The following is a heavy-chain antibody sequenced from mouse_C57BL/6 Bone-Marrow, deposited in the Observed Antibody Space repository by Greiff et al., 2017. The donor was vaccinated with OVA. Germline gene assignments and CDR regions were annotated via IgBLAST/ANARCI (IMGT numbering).Heavy chain of an antibody. V-gene: IGHV1-81*01. CDR2: IYPRSGNT. CDR1: GYTFTSYG. Sequence: VQLQESGAELARPGASVKLSCKASGYTFTSYGISWVKQRTGQGLEWIGEIYPRSGNTYYNEKFKGKATLTADKSSSTAYMELRSLTSEDSAVYFCARRNLLLFFDYWGQGTTLTVSS. J-gene: IGHJ2*01. CDR3: ARRNLLLFFDY. D-gene: IGHD1-1*01.